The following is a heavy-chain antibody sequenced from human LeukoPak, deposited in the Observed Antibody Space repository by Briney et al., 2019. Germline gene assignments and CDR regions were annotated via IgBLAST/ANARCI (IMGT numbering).Heavy chain of an antibody. CDR1: GYSISSSYY. V-gene: IGHV4-38-2*01. Sequence: PSETLSLTCAVSGYSISSSYYWGWIRQPPEKGLEWIGTIYHSGSTHYNPSLKSRVTLSVDTSKNQFSLKLRSVTAADTAVYYCASLPSNTVTHDYWGQGTLVTVSS. CDR2: IYHSGST. J-gene: IGHJ4*02. CDR3: ASLPSNTVTHDY. D-gene: IGHD4-11*01.